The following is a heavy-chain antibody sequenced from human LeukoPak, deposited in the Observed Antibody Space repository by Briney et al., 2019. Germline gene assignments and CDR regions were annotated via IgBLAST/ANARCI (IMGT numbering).Heavy chain of an antibody. D-gene: IGHD4-17*01. CDR3: ARVFRTTVTTFYYYYYYMDV. J-gene: IGHJ6*03. CDR1: GFTFSSYS. Sequence: GGSLRLSCAASGFTFSSYSMNWVRQAPGKGLEWVSSISSSSSYIYYADSVKGRFTISRDNAKNSLYLQMNSLRAEDTAVYYCARVFRTTVTTFYYYYYYMDVWGKGTTVTISS. CDR2: ISSSSSYI. V-gene: IGHV3-21*01.